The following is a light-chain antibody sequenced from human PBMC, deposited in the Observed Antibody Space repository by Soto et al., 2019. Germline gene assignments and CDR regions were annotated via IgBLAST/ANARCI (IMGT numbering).Light chain of an antibody. CDR2: DAS. V-gene: IGKV1-5*01. Sequence: DIQVTQSPSTLSASVGDRVIIACRASQTADKWVASYQQKPGKAPNVLIYDASRMESGVPSRFSGSGSGTLFTLTISNLQPDDFATYYCQQYDDYPYTFGQGTKVEI. CDR1: QTADKW. J-gene: IGKJ2*01. CDR3: QQYDDYPYT.